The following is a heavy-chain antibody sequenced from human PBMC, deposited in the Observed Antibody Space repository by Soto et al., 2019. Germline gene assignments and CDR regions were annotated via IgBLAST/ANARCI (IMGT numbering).Heavy chain of an antibody. CDR1: SGSISSSNW. Sequence: QVQLQESGPGLVKPSGTLSLTCAVSSGSISSSNWWSWVRQPPGKGLELIGEIYHSGSTNYNPSLKSRVTISVETAKNQFSRKLSSGTAADTAVYYCASPSAIAVAGTAHPGAFDIWGQGTMVTVSS. J-gene: IGHJ3*02. CDR2: IYHSGST. CDR3: ASPSAIAVAGTAHPGAFDI. V-gene: IGHV4-4*02. D-gene: IGHD6-19*01.